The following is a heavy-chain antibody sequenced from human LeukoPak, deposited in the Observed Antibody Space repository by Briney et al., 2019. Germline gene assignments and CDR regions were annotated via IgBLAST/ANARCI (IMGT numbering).Heavy chain of an antibody. CDR1: GYTFTSYA. J-gene: IGHJ4*02. CDR2: ISAYNGNT. D-gene: IGHD6-19*01. V-gene: IGHV1-18*01. CDR3: ARGTSSGCLDY. Sequence: ASVKVSCKASGYTFTSYAMHWVRQAPGQGLEWMGWISAYNGNTNYAQKLQGRVTMTTDTSTSTAYMELRSLRSDDTAVYYCARGTSSGCLDYWGQGTLVTVSS.